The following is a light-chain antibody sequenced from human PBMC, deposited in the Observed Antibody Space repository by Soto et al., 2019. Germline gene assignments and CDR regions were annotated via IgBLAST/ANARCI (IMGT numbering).Light chain of an antibody. J-gene: IGKJ1*01. CDR2: GAS. CDR1: QSVGGD. V-gene: IGKV3-15*01. CDR3: QQYSNWPPWT. Sequence: ERVMTQSPATLSVSPGERATLSCRASQSVGGDLAWYQQKPGQAPRLLIYGASTRATGIPARFSGSGSGTEFTLTISSLQSEDFAVYSCQQYSNWPPWTFGQGTKVDIK.